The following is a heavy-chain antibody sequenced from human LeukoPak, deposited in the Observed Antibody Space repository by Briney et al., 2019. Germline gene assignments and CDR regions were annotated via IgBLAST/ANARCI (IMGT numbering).Heavy chain of an antibody. V-gene: IGHV1-8*01. CDR2: MNPNSGNT. Sequence: ASVKVSCKASGYTFTSYDINWVRQTTGQGLEWMGWMNPNSGNTGYAQKFQGRVTMTKNTSISTAYMDLSSLRSEDTAVYYCARALSWTTDSYYYMDVWGKGTTVTVSS. CDR1: GYTFTSYD. J-gene: IGHJ6*03. CDR3: ARALSWTTDSYYYMDV. D-gene: IGHD3/OR15-3a*01.